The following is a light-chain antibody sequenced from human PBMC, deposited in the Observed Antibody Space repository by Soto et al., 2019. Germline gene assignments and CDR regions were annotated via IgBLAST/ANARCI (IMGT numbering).Light chain of an antibody. Sequence: DIQLTQSPSSLSASVGDRVTITCRASQAISSYLAWYQQKTGKVPELLIYATSTLQSGAPSRFSGSGSGTDFTLTISSLQPEDVATYYCHKYNHAPTFGCGTKVEIK. CDR1: QAISSY. CDR3: HKYNHAPT. CDR2: ATS. V-gene: IGKV1-27*01. J-gene: IGKJ4*01.